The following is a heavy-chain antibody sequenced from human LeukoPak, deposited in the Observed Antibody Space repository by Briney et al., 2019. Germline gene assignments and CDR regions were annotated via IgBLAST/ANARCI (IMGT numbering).Heavy chain of an antibody. CDR1: GFTFSSYA. Sequence: GGSLRLSCAASGFTFSSYAMSWVRQAPGKGLEWVSAISGSGGSTYYADSVKGRFTISRDNSKNTLYLQMNSLRAEDTAVYYCAKDRGYYDSSGYYDHIDYWGQGTLVTVSS. V-gene: IGHV3-23*01. CDR2: ISGSGGST. J-gene: IGHJ4*02. D-gene: IGHD3-22*01. CDR3: AKDRGYYDSSGYYDHIDY.